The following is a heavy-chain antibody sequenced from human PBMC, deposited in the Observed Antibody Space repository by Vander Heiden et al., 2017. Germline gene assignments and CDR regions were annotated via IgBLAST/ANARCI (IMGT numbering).Heavy chain of an antibody. CDR3: ARTNINNNYYDMDV. J-gene: IGHJ6*02. D-gene: IGHD1-1*01. CDR2: MNPHSGNT. CDR1: GYTFTSDD. Sequence: QVQLVQSGAEVKKPGASVKVSCKASGYTFTSDDINWVRQATGQGLEWMGWMNPHSGNTGYAQKFQGRVTMTTNSSITTAYMELSSLRSEDTAIYYCARTNINNNYYDMDVWGQGTTVTVSS. V-gene: IGHV1-8*01.